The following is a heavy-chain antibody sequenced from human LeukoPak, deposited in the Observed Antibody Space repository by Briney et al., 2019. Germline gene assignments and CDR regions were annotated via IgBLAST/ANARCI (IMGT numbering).Heavy chain of an antibody. D-gene: IGHD3-10*01. CDR1: GFTVSTNY. V-gene: IGHV3-66*01. CDR2: IHRDGST. Sequence: GGSLRLSCAVSGFTVSTNYMSWVRQAPGKGLEWVSIIHRDGSTYYADSVKGRFTTSRDNSKSTLFIQMNSLRAEGTGVYYCARDGEHVLAHDYWGQGTLVTVSS. CDR3: ARDGEHVLAHDY. J-gene: IGHJ4*02.